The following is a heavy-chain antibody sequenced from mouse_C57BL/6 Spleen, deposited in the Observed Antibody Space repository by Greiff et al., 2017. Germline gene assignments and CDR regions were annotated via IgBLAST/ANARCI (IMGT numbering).Heavy chain of an antibody. V-gene: IGHV1-82*01. CDR1: GYAFSSSW. Sequence: QVQLQQSGPELVKPGASVKISCKASGYAFSSSWMNWVKQRPGKGLEWIGRIYPGDGDTNYNGKFKGKATLTADKSSSTAYMQLSSLTSEDSAVDFCARGAAQAPAWFAYWGQGTLVTVSA. CDR3: ARGAAQAPAWFAY. D-gene: IGHD3-2*02. J-gene: IGHJ3*01. CDR2: IYPGDGDT.